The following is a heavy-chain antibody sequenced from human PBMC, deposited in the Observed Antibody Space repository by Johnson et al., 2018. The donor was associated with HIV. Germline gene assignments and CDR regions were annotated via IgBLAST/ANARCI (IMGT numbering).Heavy chain of an antibody. CDR1: GFTFSSNG. Sequence: VQLVESGGGVVQPGGSLRLSCAASGFTFSSNGMHWVRQAPGKGLEWVSGINWNGGSTGYADSVKGRFTISRDNAKNSLYLQMNSLRAEDTAVYDCANEVRMILPRDAFDIWGQGTMVTVSS. V-gene: IGHV3-20*01. D-gene: IGHD2-15*01. J-gene: IGHJ3*02. CDR2: INWNGGST. CDR3: ANEVRMILPRDAFDI.